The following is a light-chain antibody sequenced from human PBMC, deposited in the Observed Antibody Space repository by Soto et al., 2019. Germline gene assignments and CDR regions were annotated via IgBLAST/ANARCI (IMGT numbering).Light chain of an antibody. Sequence: QSVVTQPDSVSGAPRQSITISCSGTSSDVGAYNFVSWYQVHPGRAPKLIISEVTVRPSGVSHRFSGSKSGNSASLTISGLQPEDEADYYCTSYTLPTSPSLCGSGPNFTVL. J-gene: IGLJ1*01. CDR1: SSDVGAYNF. CDR2: EVT. CDR3: TSYTLPTSPSL. V-gene: IGLV2-14*01.